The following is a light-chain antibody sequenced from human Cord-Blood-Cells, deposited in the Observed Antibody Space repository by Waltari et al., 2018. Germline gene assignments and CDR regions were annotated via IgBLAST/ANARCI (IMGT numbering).Light chain of an antibody. CDR1: SSDVGGYNY. CDR3: SSYTSSSTVV. J-gene: IGLJ2*01. Sequence: QSALTQPASVSGSPGQSITISCTGTSSDVGGYNYVSLYQQHPGKAPKLMIYDVSNRPSGVSNRFSGSKSGNTASLTISGLQAEDEADCYCSSYTSSSTVVFGGRTKLTVL. V-gene: IGLV2-14*01. CDR2: DVS.